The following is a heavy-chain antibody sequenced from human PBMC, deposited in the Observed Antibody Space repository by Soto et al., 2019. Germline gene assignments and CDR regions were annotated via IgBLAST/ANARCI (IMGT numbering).Heavy chain of an antibody. CDR1: GFTVSSNY. J-gene: IGHJ4*02. CDR2: IYSGGST. CDR3: ATVRDEYCSGGSCYGYYFDY. Sequence: GGSLRLSCAASGFTVSSNYMSWVRQAPGKGLEWVSVIYSGGSTYYADSVKGRFTISRDNSKNTLYLQMNSLRAEDTPVYYCATVRDEYCSGGSCYGYYFDYWGQGTLVTVSS. V-gene: IGHV3-66*01. D-gene: IGHD2-15*01.